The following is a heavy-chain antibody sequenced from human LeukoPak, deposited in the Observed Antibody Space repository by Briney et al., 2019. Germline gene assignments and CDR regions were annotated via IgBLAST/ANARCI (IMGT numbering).Heavy chain of an antibody. CDR1: GFPFTNYA. CDR2: IKQDGSEK. J-gene: IGHJ4*02. CDR3: ASGLELDY. Sequence: GESLRLSCAASGFPFTNYAMRWVRQAPGKGLEWVANIKQDGSEKNYVDSVKGRFTVSRDNAKNSLYLQMNSLRAEDTAVYYCASGLELDYWGQGTLVTVSS. V-gene: IGHV3-7*03.